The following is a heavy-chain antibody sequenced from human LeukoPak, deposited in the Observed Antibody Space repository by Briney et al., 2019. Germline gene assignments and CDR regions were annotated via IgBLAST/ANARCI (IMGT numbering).Heavy chain of an antibody. CDR3: ARGSSFYYGMDV. V-gene: IGHV3-11*01. Sequence: SGGSLRLSCAASGFTFSDYYMIWIRQAPGKGLEWLSYISSSGTTIYYADSVKGRFTISRDNAKNSVYLQMNSLRAEDTAVYFCARGSSFYYGMDVWGQGTTVTVSS. CDR2: ISSSGTTI. J-gene: IGHJ6*02. CDR1: GFTFSDYY.